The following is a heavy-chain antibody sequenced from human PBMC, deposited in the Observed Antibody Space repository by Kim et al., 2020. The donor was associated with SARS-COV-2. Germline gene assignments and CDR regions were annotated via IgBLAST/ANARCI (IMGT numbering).Heavy chain of an antibody. CDR2: ISGSGGST. Sequence: GGSLRLSCAASGFTFSSYAMRWVRQAPGKGLEWVSTISGSGGSTYYADSVKGRFTISRDNSKNTLYLQMNSLRAEDTAVYYCAKSTVWELQRHDYFDYWGQGTLVTVSS. CDR1: GFTFSSYA. CDR3: AKSTVWELQRHDYFDY. V-gene: IGHV3-23*01. D-gene: IGHD1-26*01. J-gene: IGHJ4*02.